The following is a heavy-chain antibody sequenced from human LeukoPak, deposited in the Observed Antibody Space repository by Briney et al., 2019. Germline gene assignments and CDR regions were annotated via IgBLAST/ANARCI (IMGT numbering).Heavy chain of an antibody. CDR2: ISGSGGST. D-gene: IGHD5-18*01. J-gene: IGHJ4*02. CDR1: GFTFSSYA. CDR3: AKDLNPWIQLWYFDY. V-gene: IGHV3-23*01. Sequence: GGSLRLSCAASGFTFSSYAMSWIRQAPGKGLEWVSAISGSGGSTYYADSVKGRFTISRDNSKNTLYLQMSSLRAEDTAVYYCAKDLNPWIQLWYFDYWGQGTLVTVSS.